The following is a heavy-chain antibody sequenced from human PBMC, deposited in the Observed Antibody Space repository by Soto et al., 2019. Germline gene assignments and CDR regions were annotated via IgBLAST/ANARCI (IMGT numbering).Heavy chain of an antibody. J-gene: IGHJ5*02. Sequence: EVQLLESGGGLVQPGGSLGLACAASGFSFHSYAMVWVRQAPGKGLEWVSVISARGGTSYFAESVKGRFTISGGNSKNVLSLEMNNLRAEDKATYFCAKGSIDCSASVDRWGQGTLVLVSS. CDR3: AKGSIDCSASVDR. CDR2: ISARGGTS. CDR1: GFSFHSYA. V-gene: IGHV3-23*01. D-gene: IGHD2-15*01.